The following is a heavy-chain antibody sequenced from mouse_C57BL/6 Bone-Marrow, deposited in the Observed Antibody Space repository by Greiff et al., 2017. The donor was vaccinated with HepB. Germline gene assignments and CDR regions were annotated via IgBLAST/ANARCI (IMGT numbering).Heavy chain of an antibody. CDR1: GYAFSSYW. CDR2: IYPGDGDT. J-gene: IGHJ1*03. CDR3: ARSYYGSSPNV. V-gene: IGHV1-82*01. Sequence: VQVVESGAELVKPGASVKISCKASGYAFSSYWMNWVKQRPGKGLEWIGRIYPGDGDTNYNGKFKGKATLTADKSSSTAYMQLSSLTSEDSAVYFCARSYYGSSPNVWGTGTTVTVSS. D-gene: IGHD1-1*01.